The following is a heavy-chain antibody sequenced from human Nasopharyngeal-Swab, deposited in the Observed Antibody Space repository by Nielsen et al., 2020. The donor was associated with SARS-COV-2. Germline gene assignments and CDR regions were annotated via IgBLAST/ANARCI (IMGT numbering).Heavy chain of an antibody. CDR3: TRGGFSHSMDV. J-gene: IGHJ6*02. D-gene: IGHD3-10*01. CDR2: IDVGGIST. Sequence: VRQAPGKGLVWVSHIDVGGISTNYADSVQGRFTISRDNAENTLSLQMNSLRDEDSAIYYCTRGGFSHSMDVWGQGTTVTVSS. V-gene: IGHV3-74*01.